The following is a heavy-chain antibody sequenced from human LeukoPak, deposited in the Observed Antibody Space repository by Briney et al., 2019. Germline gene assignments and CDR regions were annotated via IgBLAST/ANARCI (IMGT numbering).Heavy chain of an antibody. D-gene: IGHD1-26*01. J-gene: IGHJ4*02. V-gene: IGHV4-34*01. CDR2: INHSGST. Sequence: KPSETLSLTCAVYGGSFSGYYWSWIRQPPGKGLEWIGEINHSGSTNYNPSLKSRVAISVDTSKNQFSLKLSSVTAADTAVYYCARVVGSWGQGTLVTVSS. CDR3: ARVVGS. CDR1: GGSFSGYY.